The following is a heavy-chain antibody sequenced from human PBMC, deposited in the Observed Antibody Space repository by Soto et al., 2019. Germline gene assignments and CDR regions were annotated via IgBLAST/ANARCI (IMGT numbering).Heavy chain of an antibody. CDR1: GGSISSYY. CDR3: ARRSNRWLRHRPHDAFDI. D-gene: IGHD5-12*01. Sequence: SETLSLTCTVSGGSISSYYWSWIRQPPGKGLEWIGYIYYSGSTNYNPSLKSRVTISVDTSKNQFSLKLSSVTAADTAVYYCARRSNRWLRHRPHDAFDIWGQGTMVTVSS. V-gene: IGHV4-59*08. J-gene: IGHJ3*02. CDR2: IYYSGST.